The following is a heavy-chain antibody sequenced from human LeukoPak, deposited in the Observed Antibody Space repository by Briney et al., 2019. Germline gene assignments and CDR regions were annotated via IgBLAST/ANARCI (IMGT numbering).Heavy chain of an antibody. D-gene: IGHD3-22*01. Sequence: GGSLRLSCAASGFSFSVYEMHWVRQAPGKGLEWISDISSSGTTTYYADSVKGRFTISRDNAKNSLYLQMNSLRAEDTAVYYCAKSYYDSSGYYQLRIVDYWGQGTLVTVSS. J-gene: IGHJ4*02. CDR2: ISSSGTTT. V-gene: IGHV3-48*03. CDR3: AKSYYDSSGYYQLRIVDY. CDR1: GFSFSVYE.